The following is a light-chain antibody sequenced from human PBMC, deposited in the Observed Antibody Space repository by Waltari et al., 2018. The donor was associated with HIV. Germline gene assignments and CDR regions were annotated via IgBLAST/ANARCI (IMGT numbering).Light chain of an antibody. J-gene: IGLJ1*01. Sequence: QSALTQPPSVSGSPGQSVTISCTGTITDGGSSARVAWNQHTPDRAPRPIIYDVNKRFSGFPHRFSGSKSGNKASLTISGLQTDDEGDYYCCLYSGLSGFVFGTGTTLTVI. CDR2: DVN. CDR3: CLYSGLSGFV. CDR1: ITDGGSSAR. V-gene: IGLV2-18*01.